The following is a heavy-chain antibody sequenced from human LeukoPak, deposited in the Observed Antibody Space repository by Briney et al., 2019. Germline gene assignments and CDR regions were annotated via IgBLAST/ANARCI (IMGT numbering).Heavy chain of an antibody. CDR3: ARDDGSSGYYHRIWFDP. J-gene: IGHJ5*02. D-gene: IGHD3-22*01. CDR1: GGTFSSYA. Sequence: SVKVSCKASGGTFSSYAISWVRQAPGQGLEWMGGIIPIFGTASYAQKFQGRVTITTDESTSTVYMELSSLRSEDTAVYYCARDDGSSGYYHRIWFDPWGQGTLVTVSS. CDR2: IIPIFGTA. V-gene: IGHV1-69*05.